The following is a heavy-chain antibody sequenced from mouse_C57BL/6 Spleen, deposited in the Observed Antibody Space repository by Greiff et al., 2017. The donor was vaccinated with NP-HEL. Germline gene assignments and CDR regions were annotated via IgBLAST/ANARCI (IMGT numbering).Heavy chain of an antibody. CDR1: GFNIKNTY. Sequence: EVQLQQSVAELVRPGASVKLSCTASGFNIKNTYMHWVKQRPEQGLEWIGRIDPANGNTKYAPKFQGKATITADTSSNTAYLQLSSLTSEDTAIYYCARHYYGSSPRYWYFDVWGTGTTVTVSS. J-gene: IGHJ1*03. V-gene: IGHV14-3*01. CDR2: IDPANGNT. D-gene: IGHD1-1*01. CDR3: ARHYYGSSPRYWYFDV.